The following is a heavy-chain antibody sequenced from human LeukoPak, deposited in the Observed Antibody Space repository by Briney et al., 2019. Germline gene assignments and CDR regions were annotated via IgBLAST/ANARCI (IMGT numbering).Heavy chain of an antibody. CDR1: GGSISSSSYY. CDR2: IYYSGST. Sequence: SETLSLTCTVSGGSISSSSYYWGWIRQPPGKGLEWIGSIYYSGSTYYNPSLKSRVTISVDTSKNQFSLKLSSVTAADTAVYYCARRYSSGWYEASFDYWGQGTLVTVSS. CDR3: ARRYSSGWYEASFDY. V-gene: IGHV4-39*07. D-gene: IGHD6-19*01. J-gene: IGHJ4*02.